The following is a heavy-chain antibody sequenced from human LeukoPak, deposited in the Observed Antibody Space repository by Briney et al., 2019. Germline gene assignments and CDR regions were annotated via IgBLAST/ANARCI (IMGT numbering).Heavy chain of an antibody. J-gene: IGHJ4*02. CDR1: GFTFRTYW. CDR3: ARDPVEWEQLLDY. D-gene: IGHD1-26*01. CDR2: INTDGGST. Sequence: PGGSLRLSCAASGFTFRTYWMHWVRQAPGKGLVWVSRINTDGGSTSYADSVKGRFTVSRDNSKDTLYLQMNSLRVEDTAVYYCARDPVEWEQLLDYWGQGTLVTVSS. V-gene: IGHV3-74*01.